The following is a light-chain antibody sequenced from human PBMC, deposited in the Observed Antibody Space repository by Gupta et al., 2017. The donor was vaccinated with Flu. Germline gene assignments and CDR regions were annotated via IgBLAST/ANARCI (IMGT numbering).Light chain of an antibody. V-gene: IGLV3-21*03. Sequence: GKTATITCGGNNSGSKAVHWYQQRPGKAPMLVVYEESDRPSGIPERFSGSNSGNTATLTISRVEAGDEADYHCKVWDSDSDLGVFGTGTKVTVL. CDR1: NSGSKA. CDR3: KVWDSDSDLGV. CDR2: EES. J-gene: IGLJ1*01.